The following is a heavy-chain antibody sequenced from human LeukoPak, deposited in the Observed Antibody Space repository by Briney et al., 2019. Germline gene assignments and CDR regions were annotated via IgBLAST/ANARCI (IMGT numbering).Heavy chain of an antibody. CDR1: GGSISSSSYY. V-gene: IGHV4-39*01. Sequence: SETLSLTCTVSGGSISSSSYYWGWIRQPPGKGLEWIGNIYYSGSTFYNPSLKSLFTISVDTSKNQFSLKLRSVTAADTAVYYCARVSRTTYGYFDYWGQGTLVTVSS. D-gene: IGHD1-1*01. CDR2: IYYSGST. J-gene: IGHJ4*02. CDR3: ARVSRTTYGYFDY.